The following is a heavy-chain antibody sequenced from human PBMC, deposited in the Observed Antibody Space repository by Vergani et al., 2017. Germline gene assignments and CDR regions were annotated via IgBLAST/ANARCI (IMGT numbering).Heavy chain of an antibody. CDR1: GFTFTNFA. J-gene: IGHJ4*02. CDR2: ISSSSSYI. Sequence: EVRLLESGGGLVQPGGSLRLSCAASGFTFTNFAMTWVRQAPGEGLEWVSSISSSSSYIYYADSVKGRFTISRDNAKNSLYLQMNSLRAEDTAVYYCASGVGDYYDSSGYYGTLDYWGQGTLVTVSS. CDR3: ASGVGDYYDSSGYYGTLDY. D-gene: IGHD3-22*01. V-gene: IGHV3-21*02.